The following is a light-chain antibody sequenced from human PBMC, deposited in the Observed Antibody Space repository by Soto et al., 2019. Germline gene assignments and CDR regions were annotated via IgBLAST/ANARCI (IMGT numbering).Light chain of an antibody. V-gene: IGKV1-5*01. CDR1: QSISKW. CDR3: QHYDTYWT. CDR2: DAS. J-gene: IGKJ1*01. Sequence: DIQMTQSPSTLSASVVDRVTITCRASQSISKWLAWYQQRPGKAPKLLIFDASTLASGVPSRFSGSGSGTEFTLTISSLQSDDYATYFCQHYDTYWTFGQGTKVDIK.